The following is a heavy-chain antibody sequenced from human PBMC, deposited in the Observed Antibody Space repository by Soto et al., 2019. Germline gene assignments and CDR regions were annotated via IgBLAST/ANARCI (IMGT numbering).Heavy chain of an antibody. D-gene: IGHD3-22*01. Sequence: LGESLKISCKGSGYSFTSYWIGWVRQMPGKGLEWMGIIYPGDSDTRYSPSFQGQVTISADKSISTAYLQWSSLKASDTAMYYCARTNFYYYDSSGYYGAFDIWGQGTMVTVSS. CDR3: ARTNFYYYDSSGYYGAFDI. CDR2: IYPGDSDT. CDR1: GYSFTSYW. V-gene: IGHV5-51*01. J-gene: IGHJ3*02.